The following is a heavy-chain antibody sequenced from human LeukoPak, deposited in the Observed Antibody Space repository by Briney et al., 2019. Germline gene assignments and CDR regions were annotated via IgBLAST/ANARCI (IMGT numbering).Heavy chain of an antibody. CDR1: GYSISSGYY. Sequence: SETLSLTRTVSGYSISSGYYWGWIRQPPGKGLEWIGSIYHSGSTYYNPSLKNRVTISVDTSKNQFSLKLSSVTAADTAVYYCARGPGSRGGWGQGTLVTVSS. D-gene: IGHD3-10*01. CDR2: IYHSGST. V-gene: IGHV4-38-2*02. CDR3: ARGPGSRGG. J-gene: IGHJ4*02.